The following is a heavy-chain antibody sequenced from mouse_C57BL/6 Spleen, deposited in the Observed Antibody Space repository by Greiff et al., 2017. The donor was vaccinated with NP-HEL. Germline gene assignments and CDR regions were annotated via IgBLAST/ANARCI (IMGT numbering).Heavy chain of an antibody. CDR2: IDPSDSET. CDR3: ARSNYYGSSYSAMDY. CDR1: GYTFTSYW. V-gene: IGHV1-52*01. Sequence: QVQLQQPGAELVRPGSSVKLSCKASGYTFTSYWMHWVKQRPIQGLEWIGNIDPSDSETHYNQKFKDKATLTVDKSSSTAYMQLSSLTSEDSAVYYCARSNYYGSSYSAMDYWGQGTSVTVSS. D-gene: IGHD1-1*01. J-gene: IGHJ4*01.